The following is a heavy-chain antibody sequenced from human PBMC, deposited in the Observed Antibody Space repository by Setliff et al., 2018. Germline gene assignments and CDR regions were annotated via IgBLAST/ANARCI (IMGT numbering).Heavy chain of an antibody. Sequence: ASVKVSCKASAFTKYYVHWVRQAPGQGLEWMGIIHPSGGSTTYAQKSQGRVTMTRDTSTGTVNMEVVSLRSEDTAVYFCARDRFYNSWSGTSITAPHDAFDIWGQGTMVTVSS. CDR1: AFTKYY. CDR3: ARDRFYNSWSGTSITAPHDAFDI. CDR2: IHPSGGST. J-gene: IGHJ3*02. D-gene: IGHD3-3*01. V-gene: IGHV1-46*03.